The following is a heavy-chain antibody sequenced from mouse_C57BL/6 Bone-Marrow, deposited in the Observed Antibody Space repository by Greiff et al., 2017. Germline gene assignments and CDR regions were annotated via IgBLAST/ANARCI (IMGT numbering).Heavy chain of an antibody. CDR1: GFTFSSYT. CDR3: AGNLCWYFDV. J-gene: IGHJ1*03. Sequence: EVMLVESGGGLVKPGGSLKLSCAASGFTFSSYTMSWVRQTPVKRLEWVGTISGGGGNTYYPDSVKGRFTFSGDNAKNTLYLQMSSLRSEDTALYYCAGNLCWYFDVWGTGTTVTVSS. V-gene: IGHV5-9*01. CDR2: ISGGGGNT.